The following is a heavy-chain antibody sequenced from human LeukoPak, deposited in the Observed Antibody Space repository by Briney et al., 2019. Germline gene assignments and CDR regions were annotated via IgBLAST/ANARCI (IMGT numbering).Heavy chain of an antibody. CDR2: ISWDGGST. CDR3: AKDIRRYSSSWFNFDY. CDR1: GFTFDDYT. D-gene: IGHD6-13*01. Sequence: GGSLRLSCAASGFTFDDYTMHWVRQAPGKGLEWISLISWDGGSTYYADSVKGRFTISRDNAKNSLYLQMNSLRAEDTALYYCAKDIRRYSSSWFNFDYWGQGTLVTVSS. J-gene: IGHJ4*02. V-gene: IGHV3-43*01.